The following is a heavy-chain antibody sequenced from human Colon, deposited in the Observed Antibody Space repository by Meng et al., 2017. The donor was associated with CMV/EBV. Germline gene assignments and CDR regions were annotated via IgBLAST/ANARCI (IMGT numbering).Heavy chain of an antibody. CDR1: GFTFSTHA. J-gene: IGHJ4*02. CDR2: ISGGGGRT. D-gene: IGHD1-26*01. Sequence: GESLKISCRGSGFTFSTHAMSWVRQAPGKGLEWVSSISGGGGRTYYADSVRGRFTISRDNSENTFHLQLDGLRAEDTATYYCARGASASYRTPPGYWGQGTLVTVSS. V-gene: IGHV3-23*01. CDR3: ARGASASYRTPPGY.